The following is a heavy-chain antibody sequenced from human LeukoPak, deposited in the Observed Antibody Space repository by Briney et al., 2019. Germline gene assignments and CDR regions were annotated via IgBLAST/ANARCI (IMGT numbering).Heavy chain of an antibody. D-gene: IGHD6-13*01. CDR3: VREAAAALD. CDR1: GFMFSSYA. CDR2: ISGSGGST. J-gene: IGHJ4*01. V-gene: IGHV3-23*01. Sequence: GGSLRLSCAASGFMFSSYAMSWVRQAPGKGLEWVSAISGSGGSTYYADSVKGRFTISRDNSKNTLYVQMNTLRDEDSAVYYCVREAAAALDWGHGTLVTVSS.